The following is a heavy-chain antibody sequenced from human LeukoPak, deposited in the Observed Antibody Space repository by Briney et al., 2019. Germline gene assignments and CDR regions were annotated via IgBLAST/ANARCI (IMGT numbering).Heavy chain of an antibody. V-gene: IGHV3-48*02. CDR2: ISSSSGAI. D-gene: IGHD2-15*01. CDR3: AQKGGTDH. CDR1: GFSFSRFG. Sequence: GGSLRLSCAASGFSFSRFGMNWVRQAPGKGLEWISYISSSSGAIYYADSVKGRFTISRDNARNSLYLQMSSLRDEDTAIYYCAQKGGTDHWGQGTLVTVSS. J-gene: IGHJ4*02.